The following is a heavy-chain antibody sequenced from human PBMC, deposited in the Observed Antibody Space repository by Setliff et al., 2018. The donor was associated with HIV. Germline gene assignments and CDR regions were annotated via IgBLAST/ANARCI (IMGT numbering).Heavy chain of an antibody. J-gene: IGHJ4*02. CDR1: GFTFSNYD. Sequence: GGSLRLSCAASGFTFSNYDMSWVRQAPGVGLEWVSAILSTGERTFYADSVKGRFTISRDNSKNTVYLQMNSLRAEDTAEYYCAKELAASGLGYFDSWGRGILVTVSS. D-gene: IGHD3-22*01. CDR2: ILSTGERT. CDR3: AKELAASGLGYFDS. V-gene: IGHV3-23*01.